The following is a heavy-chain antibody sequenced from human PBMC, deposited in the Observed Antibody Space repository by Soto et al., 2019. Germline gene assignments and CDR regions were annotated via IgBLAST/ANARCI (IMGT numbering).Heavy chain of an antibody. D-gene: IGHD3-3*02. CDR3: ARTLLASGHDWSDP. V-gene: IGHV4-30-4*01. J-gene: IGHJ5*02. Sequence: SETLSLTCTVSGGSISSGDYYWSWIRQPPGKGLEWIGYIYYSGSTYYNPSLKSRVTISVDTSKNQFSLKLGSVTAADTAVYYCARTLLASGHDWSDPWGQGTLVTVSS. CDR2: IYYSGST. CDR1: GGSISSGDYY.